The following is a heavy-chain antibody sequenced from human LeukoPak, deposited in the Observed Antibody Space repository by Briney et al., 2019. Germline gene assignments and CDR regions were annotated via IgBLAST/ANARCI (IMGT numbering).Heavy chain of an antibody. Sequence: ASVKVSCKASGYTFTSYYMHWVRQAPGQGLEWMGWINPNSGGTNYAQKFQGRVTMTRDTSISTAYMELSRLRSDDTAVYYCARGVSRDYDILTGYAHFDYWGQGTLVTVSS. CDR1: GYTFTSYY. D-gene: IGHD3-9*01. CDR3: ARGVSRDYDILTGYAHFDY. V-gene: IGHV1-2*02. CDR2: INPNSGGT. J-gene: IGHJ4*02.